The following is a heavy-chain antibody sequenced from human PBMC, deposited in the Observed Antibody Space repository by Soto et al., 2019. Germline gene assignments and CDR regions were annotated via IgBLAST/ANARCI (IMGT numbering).Heavy chain of an antibody. CDR3: ARHLLMITFGGVIAGDAFDI. Sequence: SETLSLTCTVSGGSISSYYWSWIRQPPGKGLEWIGYIYYSGSTNYNPSLKSRVTISVDTSKNQFSLKLSSVTAADTAVYYCARHLLMITFGGVIAGDAFDIWGQGTMVTVSS. D-gene: IGHD3-16*02. J-gene: IGHJ3*02. CDR2: IYYSGST. V-gene: IGHV4-59*08. CDR1: GGSISSYY.